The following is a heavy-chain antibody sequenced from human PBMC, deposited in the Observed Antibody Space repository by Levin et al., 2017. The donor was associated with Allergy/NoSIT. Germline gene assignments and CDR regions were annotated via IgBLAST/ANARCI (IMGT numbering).Heavy chain of an antibody. D-gene: IGHD2-2*01. Sequence: PGGSLRLSCAASGFTFSSCAMSWVRQVPGKGLEWVSSISGSGGSTYYVDSVKGRFTISRDNSKNTLYLQMNSLRAEDTAVYYCTYCSGTTCYGTFDYWGQGTLVTVSS. CDR3: TYCSGTTCYGTFDY. V-gene: IGHV3-23*01. CDR2: ISGSGGST. J-gene: IGHJ4*02. CDR1: GFTFSSCA.